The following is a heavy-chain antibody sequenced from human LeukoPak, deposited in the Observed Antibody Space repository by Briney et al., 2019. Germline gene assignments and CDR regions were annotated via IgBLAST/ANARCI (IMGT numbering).Heavy chain of an antibody. J-gene: IGHJ4*02. V-gene: IGHV3-11*06. CDR2: ISSSSSYT. CDR3: ARNLNSPIAVAGSDY. CDR1: GFTFSDYY. Sequence: GGSLRLSCAASGFTFSDYYMSWIRQAPGKGLEWVSYISSSSSYTNYADSVKGRFTISRDNAKNSLYLQMNSLTAEDTAVYYCARNLNSPIAVAGSDYWGQGTLVTVSS. D-gene: IGHD6-19*01.